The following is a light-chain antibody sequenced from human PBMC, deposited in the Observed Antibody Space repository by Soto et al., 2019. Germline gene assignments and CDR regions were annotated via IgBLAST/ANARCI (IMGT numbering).Light chain of an antibody. CDR3: QQYNNWPKLT. CDR2: GAS. J-gene: IGKJ4*01. CDR1: QGINTF. V-gene: IGKV3-15*01. Sequence: TQSPSFLSASVGDRVTITCRASQGINTFLAWYQQKPGQAPRLLIYGASTRATGIPARFSGSGSGTEFTLTISSLQSEDFAVYYCQQYNNWPKLTFGGGTKVEIK.